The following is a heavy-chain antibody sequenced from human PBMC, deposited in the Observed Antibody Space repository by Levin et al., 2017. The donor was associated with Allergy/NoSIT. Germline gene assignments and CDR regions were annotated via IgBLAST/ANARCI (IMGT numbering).Heavy chain of an antibody. J-gene: IGHJ6*03. CDR2: ISWNSRNI. CDR1: GFTFADYA. D-gene: IGHD6-13*01. CDR3: AKGSTSNWHYYYPRDV. Sequence: PGGSLRLSCAASGFTFADYAMHWVRQAPGKGLEWVAAISWNSRNIGYADSVKGRFTISRDNAKNSLYLQMNSLRPDDTAFYYCAKGSTSNWHYYYPRDVWGKGTTVTVSS. V-gene: IGHV3-9*01.